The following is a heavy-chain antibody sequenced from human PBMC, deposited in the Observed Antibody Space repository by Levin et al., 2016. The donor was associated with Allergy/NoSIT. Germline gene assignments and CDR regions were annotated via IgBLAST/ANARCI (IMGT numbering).Heavy chain of an antibody. J-gene: IGHJ5*01. V-gene: IGHV5-51*01. D-gene: IGHD3/OR15-3a*01. CDR2: IYPGDSDT. CDR3: ARHGWRTESSNFDF. Sequence: VRQMPGKGLEWMGIIYPGDSDTRYSPSFEGRVTMSVDKSVNTAYLQWSSLQASDSAIYFCARHGWRTESSNFDFWGQGTLVTVSS.